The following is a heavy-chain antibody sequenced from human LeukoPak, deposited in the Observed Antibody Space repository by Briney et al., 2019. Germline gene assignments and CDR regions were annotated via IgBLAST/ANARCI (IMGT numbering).Heavy chain of an antibody. V-gene: IGHV3-30*03. CDR1: GFTFSSYG. Sequence: PGGSLRLSCAASGFTFSSYGMHWVRQAPGKGLEWVAVISYDGINKYYADSVKGRFTISRDNSKKTLYLQMNSLRAEDTAVYYCARDGYSGYDFDYWGQGTLVTVSS. CDR2: ISYDGINK. D-gene: IGHD5-12*01. CDR3: ARDGYSGYDFDY. J-gene: IGHJ4*02.